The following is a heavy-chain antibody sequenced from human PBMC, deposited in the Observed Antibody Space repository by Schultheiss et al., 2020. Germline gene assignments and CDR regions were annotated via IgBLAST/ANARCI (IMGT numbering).Heavy chain of an antibody. CDR2: INSGSSVL. CDR3: ARDRATIFGVVIMDV. Sequence: GGSLRLSCAASGFTFSSYSMNWVRQAPGQGLEWLSYINSGSSVLYYADSVKGRFTISRDNAENSLYLQMNGLRAEDTAVYYCARDRATIFGVVIMDVWGQGTTVTVSS. J-gene: IGHJ6*02. V-gene: IGHV3-48*01. CDR1: GFTFSSYS. D-gene: IGHD3-3*01.